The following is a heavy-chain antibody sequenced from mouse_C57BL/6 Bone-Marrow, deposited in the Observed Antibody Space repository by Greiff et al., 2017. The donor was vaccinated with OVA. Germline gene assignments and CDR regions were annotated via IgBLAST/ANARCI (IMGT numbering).Heavy chain of an antibody. V-gene: IGHV1-63*01. CDR3: ERRDSYGNLDY. CDR1: GYTFTNYW. CDR2: IYTGGGYT. D-gene: IGHD2-1*01. Sequence: VQLQQPGAELVKPGASVKLSCKASGYTFTNYWIGWAKQRPGHGLEWIGDIYTGGGYTNYNEKFKGKATLTADKSSSTAYMQFSSLTSEDSAIYYCERRDSYGNLDYWGQGTTLTVSS. J-gene: IGHJ2*01.